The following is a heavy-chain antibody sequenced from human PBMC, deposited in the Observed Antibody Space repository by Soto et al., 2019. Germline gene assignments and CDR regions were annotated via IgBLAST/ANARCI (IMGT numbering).Heavy chain of an antibody. CDR1: GGTFSSYA. CDR2: IIPIFGTA. J-gene: IGHJ6*02. V-gene: IGHV1-69*13. CDR3: ALLRFLEWSNYYYYGMDV. D-gene: IGHD3-3*01. Sequence: GASVKVSCKASGGTFSSYAMSWVRQAPGQGLEWMGGIIPIFGTANYAQKFQGRVTITADESTSTAYKELSSLRSEDTAVYFCALLRFLEWSNYYYYGMDVWGQGTTVTVSS.